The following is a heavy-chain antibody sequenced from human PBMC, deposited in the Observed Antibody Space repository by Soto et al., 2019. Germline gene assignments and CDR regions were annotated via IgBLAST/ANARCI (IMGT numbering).Heavy chain of an antibody. CDR2: VSGSGSSP. D-gene: IGHD5-18*01. J-gene: IGHJ4*02. CDR1: GFTFSSYA. CDR3: VKGKESGYRGAFDS. V-gene: IGHV3-23*01. Sequence: GGSLRLSCAASGFTFSSYAMGWVRQAPGKGLEWVSGVSGSGSSPYYADSVKGRLTISKDKTKNTLYLDLNNLRSEDTAVYFCVKGKESGYRGAFDSWGQGTMVTVSS.